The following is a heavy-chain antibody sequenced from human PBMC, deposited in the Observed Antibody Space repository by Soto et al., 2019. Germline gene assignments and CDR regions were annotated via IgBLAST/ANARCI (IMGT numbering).Heavy chain of an antibody. CDR3: ADLLRFLEWPRYGMDV. Sequence: ASETLSLTCAVYGGSFSGYYWSWIRQPPGKGLEWIGEISHSGSTNYKPSLKSRVTISVDTSKNQFSLKLSSVTAEDTAVYYCADLLRFLEWPRYGMDVWGQGTTVTVSS. V-gene: IGHV4-34*01. CDR1: GGSFSGYY. D-gene: IGHD3-3*01. CDR2: ISHSGST. J-gene: IGHJ6*02.